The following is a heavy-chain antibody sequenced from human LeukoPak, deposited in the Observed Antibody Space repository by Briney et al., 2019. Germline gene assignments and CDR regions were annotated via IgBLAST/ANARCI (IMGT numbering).Heavy chain of an antibody. J-gene: IGHJ3*02. CDR2: ISSSGTTT. V-gene: IGHV3-11*04. CDR3: AILTVEDPSNAFDI. Sequence: GGSLRLSCAASGFTFSDYYMSWIRQAPGKGLEWVSYISSSGTTTYYADSVKGRFTISRDNAKNSLYLQMNSLRAEDTAVYYCAILTVEDPSNAFDIWGQGTMVTVSS. D-gene: IGHD3-9*01. CDR1: GFTFSDYY.